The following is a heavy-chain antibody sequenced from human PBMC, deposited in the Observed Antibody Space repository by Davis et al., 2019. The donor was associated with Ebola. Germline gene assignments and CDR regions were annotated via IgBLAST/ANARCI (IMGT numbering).Heavy chain of an antibody. V-gene: IGHV3-64*01. D-gene: IGHD3-16*01. CDR2: ISSNGGST. CDR1: GFTFSSYA. Sequence: PGGSLRLSCAASGFTFSSYAMHWVRQAPGKGLEYVSAISSNGGSTYYANSVKGRFTISRDNSKNTLYLQMGSLRAEDMAVYYCARLAYVWGSYTEDYWGQGTLVTVSS. CDR3: ARLAYVWGSYTEDY. J-gene: IGHJ4*02.